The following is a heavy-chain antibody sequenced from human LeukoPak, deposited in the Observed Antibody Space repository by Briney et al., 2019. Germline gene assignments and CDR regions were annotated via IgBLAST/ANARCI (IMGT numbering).Heavy chain of an antibody. V-gene: IGHV4-61*02. Sequence: SETLSLTCTVSGGSISSGSYYWSWIRQPAGKGLEWIGRIYTSGSTNYNPSLKSRVTMSVDTSKNQFSLRLSSVTAADTAVYYCAVQLRGFGEASSFYFDYWGQGTLVTVSS. D-gene: IGHD3-10*01. CDR1: GGSISSGSYY. CDR3: AVQLRGFGEASSFYFDY. CDR2: IYTSGST. J-gene: IGHJ4*02.